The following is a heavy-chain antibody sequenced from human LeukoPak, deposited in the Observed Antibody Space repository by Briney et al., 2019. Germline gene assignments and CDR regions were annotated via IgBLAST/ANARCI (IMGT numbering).Heavy chain of an antibody. D-gene: IGHD1/OR15-1a*01. V-gene: IGHV4-59*01. J-gene: IGHJ6*03. CDR1: GHSISSDY. CDR2: IYYSGST. Sequence: SETLSLTCSVSGHSISSDYWTWIRQPPGKGLEWIGYIYYSGSTNYSPSLKSRVTISVDTSKNQFSLKLTSVTAADTAVYYCARRNKHLAPRGQYCYHYMDVWGNGTTVTVSS. CDR3: ARRNKHLAPRGQYCYHYMDV.